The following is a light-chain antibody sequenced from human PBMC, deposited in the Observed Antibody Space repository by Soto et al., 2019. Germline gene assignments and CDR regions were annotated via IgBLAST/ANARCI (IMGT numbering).Light chain of an antibody. CDR2: GAS. Sequence: EIVMTQSPATLSVSPGERATLSCRASQSVSSNLAWYQQKPGQAPRLLIYGASTRATGIPARFSGSGSGTEFTLTISSLQSEDFAVYYCQQYNNWPPLTLGGGTTVEIE. CDR1: QSVSSN. J-gene: IGKJ4*01. V-gene: IGKV3-15*01. CDR3: QQYNNWPPLT.